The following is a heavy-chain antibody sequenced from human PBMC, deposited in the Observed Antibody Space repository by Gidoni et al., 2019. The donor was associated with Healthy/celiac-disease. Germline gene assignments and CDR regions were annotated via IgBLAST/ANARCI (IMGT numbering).Heavy chain of an antibody. CDR2: INAGNGNT. CDR1: GYTFTSYA. CDR3: ARDPVLRVGRIPLTPPFDY. D-gene: IGHD1-26*01. V-gene: IGHV1-3*01. Sequence: QVQLVQSGAEVKKPGASVKVSCKASGYTFTSYAMHWVRQAPGQRLEWMGWINAGNGNTKYSQKFQGRVTITRDTSASTAYMELSSLRSEDTAVYYCARDPVLRVGRIPLTPPFDYWGQGTLVTVSS. J-gene: IGHJ4*02.